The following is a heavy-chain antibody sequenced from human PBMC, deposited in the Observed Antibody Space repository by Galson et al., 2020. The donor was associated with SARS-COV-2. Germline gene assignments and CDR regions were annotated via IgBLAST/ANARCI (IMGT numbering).Heavy chain of an antibody. Sequence: GESLKISCAASGFTVTSNSMSWVRQVPGKGLEWVSVIYGSGDNTHYADSVQGRFSISRDSSKNTLNLQMNSLRADDTAVYYCARVLGDDYNRNRFDIWGQGTMVTVSS. CDR3: ARVLGDDYNRNRFDI. D-gene: IGHD4-4*01. J-gene: IGHJ3*02. CDR2: IYGSGDNT. V-gene: IGHV3-66*01. CDR1: GFTVTSNS.